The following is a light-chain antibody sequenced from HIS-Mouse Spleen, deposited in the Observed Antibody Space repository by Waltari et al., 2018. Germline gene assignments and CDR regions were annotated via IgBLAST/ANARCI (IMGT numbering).Light chain of an antibody. J-gene: IGLJ2*01. V-gene: IGLV2-14*03. CDR3: SSYTSSSTEV. CDR2: DVS. Sequence: QSALTQPASVSGSPGQSITILCTGTSSDVGGYNYVSWYQKHPGKAPKLIIYDVSNRPSGVSNRFSGSKSGNTASLTISGLQAEDEADYYCSSYTSSSTEVFGGGTKLTVL. CDR1: SSDVGGYNY.